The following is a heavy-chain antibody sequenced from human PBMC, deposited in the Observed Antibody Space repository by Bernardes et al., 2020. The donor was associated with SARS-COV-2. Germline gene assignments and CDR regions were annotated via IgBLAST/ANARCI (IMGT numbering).Heavy chain of an antibody. D-gene: IGHD6-19*01. Sequence: VAAIIKNNGSTYYADSVKGRFTISRDNSKNTLYLQMNSLRAEDSAVYYCAKDVAVAGTPHPYYYGMDVWGQG. V-gene: IGHV3-23*01. CDR3: AKDVAVAGTPHPYYYGMDV. CDR2: IIKNNGST. J-gene: IGHJ6*02.